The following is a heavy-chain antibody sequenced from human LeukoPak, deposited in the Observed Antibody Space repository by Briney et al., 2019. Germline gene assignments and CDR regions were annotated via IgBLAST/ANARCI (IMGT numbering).Heavy chain of an antibody. Sequence: SETLSLTCTVSGGSISSYYWSWIRQPPGKGLEWIGYINYSGSTNYNPFLKSRVTISVDTSKNQFSLKLSSVTAADTAVYYCARGRAYDSSGYGNDYWGQGTLVTVSS. CDR3: ARGRAYDSSGYGNDY. V-gene: IGHV4-59*01. J-gene: IGHJ4*02. D-gene: IGHD3-22*01. CDR2: INYSGST. CDR1: GGSISSYY.